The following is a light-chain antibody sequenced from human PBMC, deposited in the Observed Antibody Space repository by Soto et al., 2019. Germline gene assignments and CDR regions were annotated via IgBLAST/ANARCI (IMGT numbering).Light chain of an antibody. J-gene: IGKJ1*01. Sequence: EIVLTQSPGTLSLSPGERATLSCRASQSVSNNYLAWYQQKPGQAPRLLLYGASNRAAGIPDRFSGRGSETDFTLTISRLEPEDFAVYYCQQYGSSPRTFGQGTKVDIK. CDR2: GAS. V-gene: IGKV3-20*01. CDR3: QQYGSSPRT. CDR1: QSVSNNY.